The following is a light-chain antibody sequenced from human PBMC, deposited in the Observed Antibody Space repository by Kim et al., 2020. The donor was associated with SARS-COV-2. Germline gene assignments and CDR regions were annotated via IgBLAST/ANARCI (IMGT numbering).Light chain of an antibody. CDR1: SSHVGGYNY. CDR3: TSYTSTIVV. V-gene: IGLV2-14*03. Sequence: PGKTSTISCPGTSSHVGGYNYVSWYQQHPGKAPKLMFYDVTNRPSGVSNRFSGSKSGNTASLTISGLQAEDEADYYCTSYTSTIVVFGGGTQLTVL. CDR2: DVT. J-gene: IGLJ2*01.